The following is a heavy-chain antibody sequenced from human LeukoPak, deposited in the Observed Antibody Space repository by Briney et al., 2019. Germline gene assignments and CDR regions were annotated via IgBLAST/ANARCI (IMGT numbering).Heavy chain of an antibody. CDR3: ARNTANDYYYYGMDV. J-gene: IGHJ6*02. CDR2: IYHSGST. V-gene: IGHV4-4*02. CDR1: GGSISSSNW. Sequence: PSETLSLTCAVSGGSISSSNWWSWVRQPPGKGLEWIGEIYHSGSTNYNPSLKSRVTISVDKSKNQYSLKLSSVTAADTAVYYCARNTANDYYYYGMDVWGQGTTVTVSS.